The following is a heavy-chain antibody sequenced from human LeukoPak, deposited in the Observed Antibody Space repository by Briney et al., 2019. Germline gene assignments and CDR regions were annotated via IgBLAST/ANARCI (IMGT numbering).Heavy chain of an antibody. V-gene: IGHV4-59*01. CDR2: IYYSGST. Sequence: SETLSLTCTVSGSSISSYYWSWIRQPPGKGLEWIGYIYYSGSTNYNPSLKSRVTISVDTSKNQFSLKLSSVTAADTAVYYCARGRRAPTYYYDSSGLKKYYLDYWGQGTLVTVSS. J-gene: IGHJ4*02. CDR1: GSSISSYY. D-gene: IGHD3-22*01. CDR3: ARGRRAPTYYYDSSGLKKYYLDY.